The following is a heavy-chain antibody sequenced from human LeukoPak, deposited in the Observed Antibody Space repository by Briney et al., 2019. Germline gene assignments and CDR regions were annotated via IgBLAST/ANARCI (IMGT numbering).Heavy chain of an antibody. J-gene: IGHJ5*02. Sequence: GASVKVSCKASGGTFSSYAISWVRQAPGQGLEWMGRIIPIFGTANYAQKFQGRVTITTDESTSTAYMELSSLRSEDTAVYYCARGAIAAAGSGGWFDPRGQGTLVTVSS. CDR1: GGTFSSYA. V-gene: IGHV1-69*05. CDR3: ARGAIAAAGSGGWFDP. CDR2: IIPIFGTA. D-gene: IGHD6-13*01.